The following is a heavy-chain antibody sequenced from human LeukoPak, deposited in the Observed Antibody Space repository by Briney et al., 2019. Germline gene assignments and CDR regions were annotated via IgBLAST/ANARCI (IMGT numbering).Heavy chain of an antibody. CDR3: TRAPPTTTDYGDYLTRWDYFDY. CDR1: GFTFDDYG. D-gene: IGHD4-17*01. Sequence: GGSLRLSCAPSGFTFDDYGMSWARQAPGNGLESVSGINWNGGSTGYADSVKGRFTISRDKAKNSLYLQMNSLRAEDTALYHCTRAPPTTTDYGDYLTRWDYFDYWGQGTLVTVSS. CDR2: INWNGGST. J-gene: IGHJ4*02. V-gene: IGHV3-20*01.